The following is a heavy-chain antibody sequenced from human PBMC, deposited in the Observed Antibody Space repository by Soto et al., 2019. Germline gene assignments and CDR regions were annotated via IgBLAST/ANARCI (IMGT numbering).Heavy chain of an antibody. CDR3: AKTYCTNGGCYRYWYFDL. CDR1: GFTFSSYA. D-gene: IGHD2-8*01. CDR2: ISGSGGST. V-gene: IGHV3-23*01. Sequence: EVQLLESGGGLVQPGGSLRLSCAASGFTFSSYAMSWVRQAPGKGLEWVSAISGSGGSTYYADSVKGRFTISRDNAKNTLYLRMNSLRAEDTAVYYCAKTYCTNGGCYRYWYFDLWGRGTMVTVCS. J-gene: IGHJ2*01.